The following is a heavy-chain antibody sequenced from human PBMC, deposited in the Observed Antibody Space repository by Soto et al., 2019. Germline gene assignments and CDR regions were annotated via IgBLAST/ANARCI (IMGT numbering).Heavy chain of an antibody. CDR1: GGSISSSSYY. CDR3: ARLMVYGAWDYYYYMDV. D-gene: IGHD2-8*01. CDR2: IYYSGST. Sequence: SETLSLTCTVSGGSISSSSYYWGWIRQPPGKGLEWIGCIYYSGSTYYNPSLKSRVTISVDTSKNQFSLKLSSVTAADTAVYYCARLMVYGAWDYYYYMDVWGKGTTVTVSS. J-gene: IGHJ6*03. V-gene: IGHV4-39*07.